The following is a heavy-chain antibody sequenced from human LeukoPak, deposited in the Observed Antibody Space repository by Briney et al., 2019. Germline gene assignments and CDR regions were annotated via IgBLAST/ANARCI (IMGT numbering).Heavy chain of an antibody. Sequence: GGSLRLSCAASGFTFSSYNMSWVRQAPGKGLEWVSYISSSSTTIYYADSVRGRFTISRDNAKNSLFLQMNSLRDEDTAVYYCARDEEAVDYYFDYWGQGTLVTVSS. CDR3: ARDEEAVDYYFDY. J-gene: IGHJ4*02. V-gene: IGHV3-48*02. CDR2: ISSSSTTI. CDR1: GFTFSSYN. D-gene: IGHD6-19*01.